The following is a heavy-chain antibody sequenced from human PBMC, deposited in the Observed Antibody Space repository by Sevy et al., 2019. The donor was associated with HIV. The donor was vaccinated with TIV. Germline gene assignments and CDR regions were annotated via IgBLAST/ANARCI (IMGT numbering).Heavy chain of an antibody. D-gene: IGHD7-27*01. CDR1: GFTFSSYA. J-gene: IGHJ4*02. CDR3: GRDWGNWGRDY. V-gene: IGHV3-30-3*01. Sequence: GGCLRLSCAASGFTFSSYAMHWVRQAPGKGLEWVAVISYDGSNKYYADSVKGRFTISRDNSKNTLYLQMNSLRAEDTAVYYCGRDWGNWGRDYWGQGTLVTVSS. CDR2: ISYDGSNK.